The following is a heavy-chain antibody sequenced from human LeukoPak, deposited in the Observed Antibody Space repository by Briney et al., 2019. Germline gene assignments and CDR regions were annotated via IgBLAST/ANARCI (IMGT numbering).Heavy chain of an antibody. V-gene: IGHV3-23*01. J-gene: IGHJ4*02. CDR3: AKVYVWNEYYFDY. Sequence: PGGTLRLSCAASGFTFSNYGMSWVRQAPGKGLEWVSAISGSGRRTYYADSVKGRFTISRDNSKNTLYLQMNSLRAEDTAVYYCAKVYVWNEYYFDYWGQGTLVTVSS. CDR2: ISGSGRRT. CDR1: GFTFSNYG. D-gene: IGHD1-1*01.